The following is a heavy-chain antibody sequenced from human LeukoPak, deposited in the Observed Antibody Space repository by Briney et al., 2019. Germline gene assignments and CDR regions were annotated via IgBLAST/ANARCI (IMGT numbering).Heavy chain of an antibody. CDR2: IRFDGSYK. V-gene: IGHV3-30*02. J-gene: IGHJ4*02. CDR1: GFTFSNYG. Sequence: GGSLRLSCAASGFTFSNYGMHWVRQAPGKGLEWVTFIRFDGSYKDYADSVKGRFTISRDDSKNTLSLQMNSLRAEDTAVYYCARERVELDHWGQGTLVTVSS. CDR3: ARERVELDH. D-gene: IGHD1-7*01.